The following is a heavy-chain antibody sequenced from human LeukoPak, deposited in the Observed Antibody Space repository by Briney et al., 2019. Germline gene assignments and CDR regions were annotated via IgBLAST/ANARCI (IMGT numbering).Heavy chain of an antibody. J-gene: IGHJ5*02. CDR3: ARDRPPYYYGSRFDP. CDR1: GGSFSGYY. V-gene: IGHV4-34*01. CDR2: INHSGST. Sequence: PSETLSLTCAVYGGSFSGYYWSWIRQPPGKGLEWIGEINHSGSTNYNPSLKSRVTISLDTSKNQFSLKLSSVTAADTAVYYCARDRPPYYYGSRFDPWGQGTLVTVSS. D-gene: IGHD3-10*01.